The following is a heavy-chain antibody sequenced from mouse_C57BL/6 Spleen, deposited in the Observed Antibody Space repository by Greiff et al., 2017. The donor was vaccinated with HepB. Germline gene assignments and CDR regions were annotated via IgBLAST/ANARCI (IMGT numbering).Heavy chain of an antibody. Sequence: LVESGPELVKPGASVKISCKASGYSFTDYNMNWVKQSNGKSLEWIGVINPNYGTTSYNQKFKGKATLTVDQSSSTAYMQLNSLTSEDSAVYYCARGSYDDYDKGFAYWGQGTLVTVSA. J-gene: IGHJ3*01. V-gene: IGHV1-39*01. CDR3: ARGSYDDYDKGFAY. CDR1: GYSFTDYN. D-gene: IGHD2-4*01. CDR2: INPNYGTT.